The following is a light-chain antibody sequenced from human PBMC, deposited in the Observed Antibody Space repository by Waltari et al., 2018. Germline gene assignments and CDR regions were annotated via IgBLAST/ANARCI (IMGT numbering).Light chain of an antibody. CDR3: QKYGTLPAT. Sequence: DIVLTQSPGTLSLSPGERATLSCRASQSVSRTLAWYQQKPGQPPRLLIYDASTRATGIPDRFSGSGSGTDFSLTISRLEPEDFAVYYCQKYGTLPATFGQGTKVEIK. J-gene: IGKJ1*01. V-gene: IGKV3-20*01. CDR2: DAS. CDR1: QSVSRT.